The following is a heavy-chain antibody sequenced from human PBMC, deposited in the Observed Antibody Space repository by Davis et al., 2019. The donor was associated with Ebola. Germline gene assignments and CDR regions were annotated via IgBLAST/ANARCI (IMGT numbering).Heavy chain of an antibody. CDR3: ARGRFLEWVTRYYYYGMDV. CDR2: LYYSGST. V-gene: IGHV4-59*01. CDR1: GGSISSYY. Sequence: SETLSLTCTVSGGSISSYYWSWIRQPPGKGLEWIGYLYYSGSTNYNPSLKSRITISVDTSKNQFSLKLSSVTAADTAVYYCARGRFLEWVTRYYYYGMDVWGQGTTVTVSS. J-gene: IGHJ6*02. D-gene: IGHD3-3*01.